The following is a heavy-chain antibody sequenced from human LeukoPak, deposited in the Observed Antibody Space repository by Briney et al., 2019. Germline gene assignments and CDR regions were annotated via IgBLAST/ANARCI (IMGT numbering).Heavy chain of an antibody. V-gene: IGHV1-69*13. CDR2: IIPIFGTA. CDR1: GGTFSSYA. CDR3: ASGAAAGTFDY. J-gene: IGHJ4*02. Sequence: SVKVSCKASGGTFSSYAISWVRQAPGQGLEWMGGIIPIFGTANYAQKFQGRVTMTADESTSTAYMELSSLRSEDTAVYYCASGAAAGTFDYWGQGTLVTVSS. D-gene: IGHD6-13*01.